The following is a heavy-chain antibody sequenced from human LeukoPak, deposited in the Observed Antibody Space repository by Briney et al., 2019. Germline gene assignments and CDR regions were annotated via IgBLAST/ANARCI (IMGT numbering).Heavy chain of an antibody. V-gene: IGHV3-15*01. J-gene: IGHJ4*02. CDR3: TTDRSIAACPLFDY. D-gene: IGHD6-6*01. CDR1: GFTFSNGW. Sequence: GGSLRLSCAASGFTFSNGWMGWVRQAPGKGLEWVGRIKSKTDGGTTDYAAPVKGRFTISRDDSKNTLYLQVNSLKTEDTAVYYCTTDRSIAACPLFDYWGQGILVTVSS. CDR2: IKSKTDGGTT.